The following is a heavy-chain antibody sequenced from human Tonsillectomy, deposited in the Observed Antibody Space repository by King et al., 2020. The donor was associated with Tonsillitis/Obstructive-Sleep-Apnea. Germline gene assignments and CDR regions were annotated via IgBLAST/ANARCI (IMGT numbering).Heavy chain of an antibody. V-gene: IGHV3-30*04. J-gene: IGHJ4*02. CDR3: ARKALDQYYDFWSGPRVTSYFDF. D-gene: IGHD3-3*01. CDR2: ISYDGSNK. Sequence: VQLVESGGGVVQPGRSLRLSCAASGFTFSSYAMHWVRQAPGKGLVWVAVISYDGSNKYYADSVKGRFTISRDNSKNTLYLQMNSLRAEDTAVYYCARKALDQYYDFWSGPRVTSYFDFWGQGTLVNVSS. CDR1: GFTFSSYA.